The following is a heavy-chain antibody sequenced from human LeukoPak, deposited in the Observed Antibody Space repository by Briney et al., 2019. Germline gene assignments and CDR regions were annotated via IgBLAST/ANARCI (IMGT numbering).Heavy chain of an antibody. CDR1: GYTFTSYG. CDR3: AWSYSSAWYGFHNHHAFAM. CDR2: SSAYNGNT. Sequence: ASVKVSCKASGYTFTSYGISGGRQAPGQGLEWMGWSSAYNGNTKYAQKLQGRVTMSTDTSTSTAYMWLRGVRCEDTGMDYCAWSYSSAWYGFHNHHAFAMGRERTMATVHS. D-gene: IGHD6-19*01. V-gene: IGHV1-18*01. J-gene: IGHJ3*02.